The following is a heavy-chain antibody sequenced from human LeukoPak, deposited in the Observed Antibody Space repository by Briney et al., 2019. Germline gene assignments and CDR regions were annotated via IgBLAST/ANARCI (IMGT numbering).Heavy chain of an antibody. CDR3: ARFQWLVEADWFDP. V-gene: IGHV5-51*01. CDR1: GYSFTSYW. CDR2: IYPDDSDT. Sequence: GESLRISCKGSGYSFTSYWIGWVRQMPGKGLEWMGIIYPDDSDTRYSPSFQGQVTISADKSISTAYLQWSSLKASDTAMYYCARFQWLVEADWFDPWGQGTLVTVSS. D-gene: IGHD6-19*01. J-gene: IGHJ5*02.